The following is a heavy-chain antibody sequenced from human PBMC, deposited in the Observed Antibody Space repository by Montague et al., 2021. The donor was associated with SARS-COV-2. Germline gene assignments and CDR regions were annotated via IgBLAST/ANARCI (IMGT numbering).Heavy chain of an antibody. V-gene: IGHV4-39*01. CDR2: IYYSGNT. Sequence: SETLSLTCTVSGGSITSSAYYWSWIRQSPGKGLEWIGTIYYSGNTYSTPSLQSRITISMSTSKSSVSLKTNTVTAADMAEYFCASLGSPAYCGGDCYLRDYGTDVWGQGTRVTVSS. CDR1: GGSITSSAYY. J-gene: IGHJ6*02. D-gene: IGHD2-21*02. CDR3: ASLGSPAYCGGDCYLRDYGTDV.